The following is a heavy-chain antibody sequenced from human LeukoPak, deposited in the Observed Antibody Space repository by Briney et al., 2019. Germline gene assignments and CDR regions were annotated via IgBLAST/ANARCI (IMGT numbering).Heavy chain of an antibody. J-gene: IGHJ4*02. CDR1: GFTFSSYG. V-gene: IGHV3-30*02. D-gene: IGHD1-26*01. Sequence: GGSLRLSCAASGFTFSSYGMHWVRQAPGKGLEWVAFIRYDGSNKYYADSVKGRFSISRDNSKSTLYLQMNSLRAEDTAVYYCAKERTAIVGAITGFDYWGQGTLVTVSS. CDR2: IRYDGSNK. CDR3: AKERTAIVGAITGFDY.